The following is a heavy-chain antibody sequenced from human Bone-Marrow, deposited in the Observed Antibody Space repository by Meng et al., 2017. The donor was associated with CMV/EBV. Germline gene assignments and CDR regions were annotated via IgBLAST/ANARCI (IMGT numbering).Heavy chain of an antibody. Sequence: SETLSLTCTVSGGSISSYYWSWIRQPPGKGLEWIGYIYYSGSTNYNPSLKSRVTISVDTSKNQFSLKLSSVTAADTAVYYCARGGLYSSSWYRGHYHYYGMDVWGQGTTVTVSS. V-gene: IGHV4-59*01. D-gene: IGHD6-13*01. CDR3: ARGGLYSSSWYRGHYHYYGMDV. J-gene: IGHJ6*02. CDR2: IYYSGST. CDR1: GGSISSYY.